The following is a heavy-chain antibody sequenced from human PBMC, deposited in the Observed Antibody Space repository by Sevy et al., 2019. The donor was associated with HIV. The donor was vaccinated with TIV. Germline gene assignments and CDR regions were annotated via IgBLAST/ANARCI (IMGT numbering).Heavy chain of an antibody. D-gene: IGHD1-20*01. CDR1: GFTFSGSA. Sequence: GGSLRLSCAASGFTFSGSAMHWVRQASGKGLEWVGRIRSKANSYATAYAASVKGRFTISRDDSKNTAYLQMNSLKTKDTAVYYCTSILGLTGTTGDYYYGMDVWGQWTTVTVSS. V-gene: IGHV3-73*01. J-gene: IGHJ6*02. CDR2: IRSKANSYAT. CDR3: TSILGLTGTTGDYYYGMDV.